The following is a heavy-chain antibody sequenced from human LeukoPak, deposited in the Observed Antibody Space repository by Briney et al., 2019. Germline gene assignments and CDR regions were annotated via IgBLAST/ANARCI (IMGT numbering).Heavy chain of an antibody. J-gene: IGHJ4*02. D-gene: IGHD2-15*01. V-gene: IGHV4-31*03. CDR1: GGSISSGGNY. Sequence: SETLSLTCTVSGGSISSGGNYWTWIRQNPGKGLEWIGYINYSGNTYYNPSLKSRVTISVDTSKNQFSLKLSSVTAADTAVYYCARYGYCSGGSCSRGVDYWGQGTLVTVSS. CDR2: INYSGNT. CDR3: ARYGYCSGGSCSRGVDY.